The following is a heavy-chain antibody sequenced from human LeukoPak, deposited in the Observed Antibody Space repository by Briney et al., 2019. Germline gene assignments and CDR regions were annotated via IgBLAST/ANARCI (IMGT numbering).Heavy chain of an antibody. Sequence: GGSLRLSCAASGFTVSSNYMSWVRQAPGKGLEWVSFIYGGGSTYYAESVKGRFTISRDNSKNTLYLQMNSLRAEDTAVYYCARGGRGGDIFDYWGQGTLVTVSS. J-gene: IGHJ4*02. V-gene: IGHV3-66*01. CDR3: ARGGRGGDIFDY. D-gene: IGHD2-21*02. CDR2: IYGGGST. CDR1: GFTVSSNY.